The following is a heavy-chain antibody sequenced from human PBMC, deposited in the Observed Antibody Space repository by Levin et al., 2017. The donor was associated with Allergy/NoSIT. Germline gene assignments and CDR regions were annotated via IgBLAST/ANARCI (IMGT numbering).Heavy chain of an antibody. D-gene: IGHD4-11*01. J-gene: IGHJ5*02. Sequence: SETLSLTCTVSGGSISSSSYYWGWIRQPPGKGLEWIGSIYYSGSTYYNPSLKSRVTISVDTSKNQFSLKLSSVTAADTAVYYCARVVDSNEGWFDPWGQGTLVTVSS. CDR2: IYYSGST. V-gene: IGHV4-39*07. CDR1: GGSISSSSYY. CDR3: ARVVDSNEGWFDP.